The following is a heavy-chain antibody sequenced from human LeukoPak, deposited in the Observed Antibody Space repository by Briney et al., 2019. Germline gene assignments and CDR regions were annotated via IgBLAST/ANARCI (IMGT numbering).Heavy chain of an antibody. J-gene: IGHJ4*02. CDR2: INQDGSRK. Sequence: GGSLRLSCAASEFTFSAFWMSWVHQAPGKGLEWVANINQDGSRKHYVDSVKGRFTVSRDNAEKSLYLQTNSLRAEDTAIYYCARLWGDATIFDLWGQGTLVTVSS. CDR1: EFTFSAFW. D-gene: IGHD5-12*01. CDR3: ARLWGDATIFDL. V-gene: IGHV3-7*01.